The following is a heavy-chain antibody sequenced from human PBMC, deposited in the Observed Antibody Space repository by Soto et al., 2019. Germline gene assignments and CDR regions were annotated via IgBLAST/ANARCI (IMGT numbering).Heavy chain of an antibody. CDR2: INHSGST. CDR1: GGSFSGYY. V-gene: IGHV4-34*01. J-gene: IGHJ6*02. CDR3: ARGRVLVRGYYYYGMDV. Sequence: PSETLSLTCAVYGGSFSGYYWRWIRQPPGKGLEWVGEINHSGSTNYNPSLKRRVTISVETSTNQSSLKLSTVAAADTAVYYCARGRVLVRGYYYYGMDVWGQGTTVTVSS. D-gene: IGHD3-10*01.